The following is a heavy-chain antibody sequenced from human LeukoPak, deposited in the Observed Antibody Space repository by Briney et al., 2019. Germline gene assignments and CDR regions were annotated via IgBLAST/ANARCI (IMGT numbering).Heavy chain of an antibody. CDR2: INPSGGST. CDR1: GYTFTSYY. Sequence: ASVKVSCKASGYTFTSYYMHWVRQGPGQGLEWMGIINPSGGSTSYAQKFQGRVTMTRDTSTSTVYMELSSLRSEDTAVYYCARSQRGSGYKNWFDPWGQGTLVTVSS. D-gene: IGHD3-22*01. J-gene: IGHJ5*02. CDR3: ARSQRGSGYKNWFDP. V-gene: IGHV1-46*01.